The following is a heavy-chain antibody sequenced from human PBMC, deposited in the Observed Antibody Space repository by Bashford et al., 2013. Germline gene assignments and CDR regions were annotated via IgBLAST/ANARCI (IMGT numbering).Heavy chain of an antibody. CDR1: GXRFTTSW. D-gene: IGHD3/OR15-3a*01. CDR2: IFPGDSDV. Sequence: ESLKISCKGSGXRFTTSWIAWVRHVPGKGLEWMGIIFPGDSDVRYSPSFQGQVTISADKSINTAYLHLRSLKASDTATYYCARCSYDVFTGLHAFDVWGQGTKVTVSS. CDR3: ARCSYDVFTGLHAFDV. V-gene: IGHV5-51*01. J-gene: IGHJ3*01.